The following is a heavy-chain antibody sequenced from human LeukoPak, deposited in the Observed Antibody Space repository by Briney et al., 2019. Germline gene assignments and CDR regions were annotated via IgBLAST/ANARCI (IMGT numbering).Heavy chain of an antibody. CDR1: GFTVSRNY. CDR2: IRYDGSNK. V-gene: IGHV3-30*02. Sequence: PGRSLRLSCAASGFTVSRNYMSWVRQAPGKGLEWVAFIRYDGSNKYYADSVKGRFTISRDNSKNTLYLQMNSLRAEDTAVYYCAKDLESIVVVPAYWFDPWGQGTLVTVSS. D-gene: IGHD2-2*01. J-gene: IGHJ5*02. CDR3: AKDLESIVVVPAYWFDP.